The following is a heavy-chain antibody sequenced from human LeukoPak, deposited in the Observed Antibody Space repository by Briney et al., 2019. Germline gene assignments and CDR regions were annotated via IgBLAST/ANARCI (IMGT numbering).Heavy chain of an antibody. CDR1: GGSFSGYY. D-gene: IGHD6-19*01. J-gene: IGHJ5*02. V-gene: IGHV4-34*01. CDR2: INHSGST. CDR3: ARDLTAVAASSWFDP. Sequence: PSETLSLTCAVYGGSFSGYYWSWIRQPPGKGLEWIGEINHSGSTNYNPSLKSRVTISVDTSKNQFSLKLSSVTAADTAVYYCARDLTAVAASSWFDPWGQGTLVTVSS.